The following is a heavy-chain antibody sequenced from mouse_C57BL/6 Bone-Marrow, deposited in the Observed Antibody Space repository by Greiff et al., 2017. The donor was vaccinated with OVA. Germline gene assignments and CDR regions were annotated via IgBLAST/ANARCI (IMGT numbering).Heavy chain of an antibody. V-gene: IGHV14-3*01. D-gene: IGHD1-1*01. Sequence: VQLQQSVAELVRPGASVKLSCTASGFNIKNTYMHWVKQRPEQGLEWIGRIDPANDNTKYAPKFQGKATMTADTSSNTAYLQLSSLSSEDTAVYCCARGNFGSSFYAMDYWGQGISVTVSS. CDR3: ARGNFGSSFYAMDY. J-gene: IGHJ4*01. CDR2: IDPANDNT. CDR1: GFNIKNTY.